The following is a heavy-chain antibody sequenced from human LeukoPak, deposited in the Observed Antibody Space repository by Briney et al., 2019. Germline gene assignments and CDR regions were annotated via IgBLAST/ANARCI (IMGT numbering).Heavy chain of an antibody. CDR2: ISSSGSTI. CDR1: GFTFSSYE. V-gene: IGHV3-48*03. CDR3: ARDPSQQGYYYYYYMDV. J-gene: IGHJ6*03. Sequence: PGGSLRLSCAASGFTFSSYEMNWVRQAPGKGLEWVSYISSSGSTIYYADSVKGRFTISRDNAKNSLYLQMNSLRAEDTAVYYCARDPSQQGYYYYYYMDVWGKGTTVTVSS.